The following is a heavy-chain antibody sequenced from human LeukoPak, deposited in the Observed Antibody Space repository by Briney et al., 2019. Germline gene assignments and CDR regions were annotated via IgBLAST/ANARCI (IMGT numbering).Heavy chain of an antibody. V-gene: IGHV1-18*01. Sequence: ASVKVSCKASGYTFTSYGISWVRQAPGQGLEWMGWISAYNGNTNYAQKLQGRVTMTTDTSTSTAYMELRSLRSDDTAVYYCARDQSHYYYDSSGYPLNYWCQGPLVTVSA. D-gene: IGHD3-22*01. CDR2: ISAYNGNT. J-gene: IGHJ4*02. CDR3: ARDQSHYYYDSSGYPLNY. CDR1: GYTFTSYG.